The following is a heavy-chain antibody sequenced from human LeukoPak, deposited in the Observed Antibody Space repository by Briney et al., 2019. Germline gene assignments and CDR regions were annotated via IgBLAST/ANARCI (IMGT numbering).Heavy chain of an antibody. V-gene: IGHV4-39*07. CDR2: IYYSGST. CDR1: GGSISSSSYY. D-gene: IGHD5-12*01. Sequence: PSETLSLTCTVSGGSISSSSYYWGWIRQPPGKGLEWIGSIYYSGSTYYNPSLKSRVTISVDTSKNQFSLKLSSVTAADTAVYYCARVLLSGYDNPDYYYYMDVWGKGTTVTVSS. J-gene: IGHJ6*03. CDR3: ARVLLSGYDNPDYYYYMDV.